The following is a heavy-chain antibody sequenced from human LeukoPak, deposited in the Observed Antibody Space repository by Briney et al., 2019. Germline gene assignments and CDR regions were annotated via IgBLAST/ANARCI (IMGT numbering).Heavy chain of an antibody. CDR1: GGAFSNYA. CDR3: ARGLALFRMTTVTNFDY. D-gene: IGHD4-17*01. Sequence: GASVKVSCKASGGAFSNYATSWVRQAPGQGLEWMGGIIPLFRTPNYAQRFLGRITITADESTKTVFMELRSLRSDDTAMYYCARGLALFRMTTVTNFDYWGQGTLVTVSS. J-gene: IGHJ4*02. CDR2: IIPLFRTP. V-gene: IGHV1-69*13.